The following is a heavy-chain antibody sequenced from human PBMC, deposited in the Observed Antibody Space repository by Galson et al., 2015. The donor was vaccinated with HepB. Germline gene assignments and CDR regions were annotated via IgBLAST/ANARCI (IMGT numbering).Heavy chain of an antibody. D-gene: IGHD6-13*01. CDR2: ISGSGGST. V-gene: IGHV3-23*01. Sequence: SLRLSCAASGFTFSSYAMSWVRQAPGKGLEWVSAISGSGGSTYYADSVKGRFTISRDNSKNTLYLQMNSLRAEDTAVYYCARGNGGSSSWYSKREPFDYWGQGTLVTVSS. CDR3: ARGNGGSSSWYSKREPFDY. CDR1: GFTFSSYA. J-gene: IGHJ4*02.